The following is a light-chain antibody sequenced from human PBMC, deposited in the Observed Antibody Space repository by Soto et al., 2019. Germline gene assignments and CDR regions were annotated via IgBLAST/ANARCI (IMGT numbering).Light chain of an antibody. V-gene: IGLV2-23*01. Sequence: QSALTQPASVSGSPGQSITISCTGTSSDVGSYNLVSWYQQHPGKAPKLMIYEDNKRPSGVSNRFSGSKSGSTASLTISGLQAEDEADYYCCSYSGSSTYVFGTGTKVTVL. CDR1: SSDVGSYNL. CDR2: EDN. CDR3: CSYSGSSTYV. J-gene: IGLJ1*01.